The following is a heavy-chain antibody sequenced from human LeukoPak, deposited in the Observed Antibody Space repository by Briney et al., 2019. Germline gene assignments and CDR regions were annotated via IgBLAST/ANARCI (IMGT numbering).Heavy chain of an antibody. D-gene: IGHD2/OR15-2a*01. CDR3: AREYGQNTPHFDY. CDR2: INMDGSTT. CDR1: GFTFSNYW. V-gene: IGHV3-74*01. J-gene: IGHJ4*02. Sequence: PGGSLRLSCTASGFTFSNYWMHWVRQAPGKGLVWVSRINMDGSTTTYADPVKGRFTISRDNAKTTLYLQMNSLRAEDTAVFYCAREYGQNTPHFDYWGQGTLVTVSS.